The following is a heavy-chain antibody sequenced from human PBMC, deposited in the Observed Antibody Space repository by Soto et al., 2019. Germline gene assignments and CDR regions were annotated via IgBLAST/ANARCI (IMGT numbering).Heavy chain of an antibody. CDR2: FDPEDGET. Sequence: APVKVSCKVSGYTLTELFMHWVRQAPGKGLERMGGFDPEDGETIYAQKFQGRVTMTEDTSTDTAYMELSSLRSEDAAVYYCAASYSGSYLHGYWGQGTLVTVSS. CDR3: AASYSGSYLHGY. V-gene: IGHV1-24*01. J-gene: IGHJ4*02. D-gene: IGHD1-26*01. CDR1: GYTLTELF.